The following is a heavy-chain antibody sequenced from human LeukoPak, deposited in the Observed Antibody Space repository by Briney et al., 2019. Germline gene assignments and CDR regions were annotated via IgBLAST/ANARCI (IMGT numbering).Heavy chain of an antibody. J-gene: IGHJ4*02. CDR3: ARRILDSSGYAAFDY. Sequence: LETLSLTCTVSGGSISSSSYYWGWIRQPPGKGLEWIGSIYYSGSTYYNPSLKSRVTISVDTSKNQFSLKLSSVTAADTAVYYCARRILDSSGYAAFDYWGQGTLVTVSS. CDR1: GGSISSSSYY. D-gene: IGHD3-22*01. V-gene: IGHV4-39*01. CDR2: IYYSGST.